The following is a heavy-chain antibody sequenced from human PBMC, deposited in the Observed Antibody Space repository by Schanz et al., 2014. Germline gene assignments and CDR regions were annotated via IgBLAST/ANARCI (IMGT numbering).Heavy chain of an antibody. Sequence: QVQLQESGPGLVKPSETLSLTCTVSGGSINNYHWSWIRQPPGMGLEWLGYIYSSGNTNYNPSLKSRVTISVNTSNNQFPLNLSSVPAADTAVYYCARDVGGCSSSTSCYAFEIWGQGTMVTVSS. J-gene: IGHJ3*02. CDR1: GGSINNYH. CDR2: IYSSGNT. CDR3: ARDVGGCSSSTSCYAFEI. D-gene: IGHD2-2*01. V-gene: IGHV4-4*08.